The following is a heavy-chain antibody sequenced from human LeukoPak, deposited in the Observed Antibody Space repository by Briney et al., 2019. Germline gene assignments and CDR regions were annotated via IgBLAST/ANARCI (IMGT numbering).Heavy chain of an antibody. D-gene: IGHD2-2*02. CDR1: GGSFSGYY. J-gene: IGHJ4*02. CDR3: ARAIWVTPYIDY. CDR2: INHSGST. Sequence: SETLSLTCAVYGGSFSGYYWSWIRQPPGKGLEWIGEINHSGSTNYNPSLKSRVTISVDTSKNQFSLKLSSVTAADTAVYYCARAIWVTPYIDYWGQGTLVTVSS. V-gene: IGHV4-34*01.